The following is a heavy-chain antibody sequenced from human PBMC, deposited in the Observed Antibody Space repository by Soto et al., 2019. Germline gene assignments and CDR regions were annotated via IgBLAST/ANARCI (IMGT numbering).Heavy chain of an antibody. J-gene: IGHJ4*02. CDR2: ISAYNGNT. Sequence: QVQLVQSGAEVKKPGASVKVSCKASGYTFTSYGISWVRQAPGQGLEWMGWISAYNGNTNYAQKLQGRVTMTTDTSTSTANMELRRLRSDETAVYYCARVDTAVVTYRNYCDYWGQGTLVTVSS. CDR1: GYTFTSYG. D-gene: IGHD5-18*01. V-gene: IGHV1-18*01. CDR3: ARVDTAVVTYRNYCDY.